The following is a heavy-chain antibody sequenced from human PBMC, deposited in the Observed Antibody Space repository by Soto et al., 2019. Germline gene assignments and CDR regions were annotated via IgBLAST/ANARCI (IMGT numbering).Heavy chain of an antibody. CDR2: INHSGST. Sequence: PSETLSLTCAVYGGSFSRYCWSWIRQPTGKGLEWIGEINHSGSTNYNPSVKSRVTISVDTSKNQFSLKLSSVTAADTAVYYCARGGTYDILTGYYYYYYGMDVWGQGTTVTVS. CDR1: GGSFSRYC. CDR3: ARGGTYDILTGYYYYYYGMDV. V-gene: IGHV4-34*01. J-gene: IGHJ6*02. D-gene: IGHD3-9*01.